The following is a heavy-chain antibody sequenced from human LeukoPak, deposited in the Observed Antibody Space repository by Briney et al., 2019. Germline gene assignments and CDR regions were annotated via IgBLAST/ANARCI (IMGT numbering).Heavy chain of an antibody. J-gene: IGHJ4*02. CDR3: ARGTLKAAATDFDY. Sequence: GGSLRLSCAASGFTFDDYGVSWVRQAPGKGLEWVPGFNWNGGSTGYADSVKGRFTISRDNAKNSLYLQMNSLRAEDTALYYCARGTLKAAATDFDYWGQGTLVTVSS. CDR2: FNWNGGST. D-gene: IGHD6-13*01. V-gene: IGHV3-20*04. CDR1: GFTFDDYG.